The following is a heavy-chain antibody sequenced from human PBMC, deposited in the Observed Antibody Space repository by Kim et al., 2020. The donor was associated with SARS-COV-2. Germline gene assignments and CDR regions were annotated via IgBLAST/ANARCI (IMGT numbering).Heavy chain of an antibody. V-gene: IGHV4-34*01. CDR3: ARGVAGLLPFDY. CDR1: GGSFSGYY. CDR2: INHSGST. J-gene: IGHJ4*02. Sequence: SETLSLTCAVYGGSFSGYYWSWIRQPPGKGLEWIGEINHSGSTNYNPSLKSRVTISVDTSKNQFSLKLSSVTAADTAVYYCARGVAGLLPFDYWGQGTLVTVSS. D-gene: IGHD4-17*01.